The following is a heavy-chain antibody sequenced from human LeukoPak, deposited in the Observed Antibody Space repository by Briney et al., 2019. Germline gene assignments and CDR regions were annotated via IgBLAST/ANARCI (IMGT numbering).Heavy chain of an antibody. Sequence: ASVKVSCKASGYTFTSYYMHWVRQAPGQGLEWMGIINPSGGSTSYAQKFQSRVTMTRDMSTSTVYMELSSLRSEDTAVYYCAVLWFGELSLPNFDYWGQGTLVTVSS. CDR1: GYTFTSYY. J-gene: IGHJ4*02. V-gene: IGHV1-46*01. CDR3: AVLWFGELSLPNFDY. D-gene: IGHD3-10*01. CDR2: INPSGGST.